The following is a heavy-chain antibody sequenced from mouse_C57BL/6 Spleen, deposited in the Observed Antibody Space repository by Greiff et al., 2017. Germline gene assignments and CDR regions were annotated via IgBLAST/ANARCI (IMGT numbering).Heavy chain of an antibody. J-gene: IGHJ1*03. Sequence: QVQLQQPGAELVKPGASVKLSCKASGYTFTSYWMHWVKQRPGQGLEWIGMIHPNSGSTNYNEKFKSKATLTVDKSSSTAYMQRSSLTSEDSAVYYCAGGDKVTARYFDVWGTGTTLTVSS. CDR2: IHPNSGST. CDR1: GYTFTSYW. D-gene: IGHD2-2*01. CDR3: AGGDKVTARYFDV. V-gene: IGHV1-64*01.